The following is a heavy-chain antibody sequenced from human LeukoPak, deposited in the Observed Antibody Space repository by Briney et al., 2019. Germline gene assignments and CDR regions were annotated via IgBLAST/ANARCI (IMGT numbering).Heavy chain of an antibody. J-gene: IGHJ5*02. Sequence: ASVKVSCKASGYTFTGYYMHWVQQAPGQGLEWMGRINPNSGGTNYAQEFQGRVTMTRDTSISTAYTELSRLRSDDTAVYYCARAQGAHWGYWFDPWGQGTLVTVSS. CDR1: GYTFTGYY. CDR3: ARAQGAHWGYWFDP. CDR2: INPNSGGT. V-gene: IGHV1-2*06. D-gene: IGHD3-16*01.